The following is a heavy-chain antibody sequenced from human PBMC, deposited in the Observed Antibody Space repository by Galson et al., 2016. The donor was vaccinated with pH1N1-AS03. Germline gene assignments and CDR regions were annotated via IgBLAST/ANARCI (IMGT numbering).Heavy chain of an antibody. J-gene: IGHJ4*02. CDR1: GGPISNTSYC. CDR3: ARQATNIAAADY. D-gene: IGHD6-13*01. V-gene: IGHV4-39*02. CDR2: FCHSGST. Sequence: ATMSLTCTFSGGPISNTSYCLGWIRRHPGKGLEWIGTFCHSGSTAHNGYLKSQVTISVDTPKNHFSLKLTSTTAADTAVYYCARQATNIAAADYWGQGTPVTVSS.